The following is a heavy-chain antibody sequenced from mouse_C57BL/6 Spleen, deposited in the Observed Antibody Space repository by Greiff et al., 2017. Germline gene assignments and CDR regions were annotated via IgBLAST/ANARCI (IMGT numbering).Heavy chain of an antibody. CDR1: GFTFSSYA. CDR2: ISDGGSYT. V-gene: IGHV5-4*01. D-gene: IGHD2-2*01. Sequence: DVKLVESGGGLVKPGGSLKLSCAASGFTFSSYAMTWVRQTPEQRLEWVATISDGGSYTYYQDNVKGRFTISRDNAKNNLYLQMGHLKSEDTAMYYCAKERGYDVDYWGQGTTLTVSS. CDR3: AKERGYDVDY. J-gene: IGHJ2*01.